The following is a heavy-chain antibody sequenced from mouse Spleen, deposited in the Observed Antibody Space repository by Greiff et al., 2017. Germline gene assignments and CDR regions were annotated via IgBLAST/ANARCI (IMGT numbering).Heavy chain of an antibody. Sequence: EVQLVESGGGLVKPGGSLKLSCAASGFTFSDYGMHWVRQAPEKGLEWVAYISSGSSTIYYADTVKGRFTISRDNAKNTLFLQMTSLRSEDTAMYYCARGITTVVAKGAYFDYWGQGTTLTVSS. J-gene: IGHJ2*01. CDR2: ISSGSSTI. CDR3: ARGITTVVAKGAYFDY. CDR1: GFTFSDYG. V-gene: IGHV5-17*01. D-gene: IGHD1-1*01.